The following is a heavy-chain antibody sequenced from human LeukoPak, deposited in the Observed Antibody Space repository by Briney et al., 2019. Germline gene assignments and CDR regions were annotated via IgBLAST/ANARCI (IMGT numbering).Heavy chain of an antibody. CDR3: ARGLWTLGDYFDY. J-gene: IGHJ4*02. CDR2: TFYSGST. V-gene: IGHV4-39*07. D-gene: IGHD5-18*01. CDR1: GDSISSSSYY. Sequence: KPSETLSLTCTVSGDSISSSSYYWEWIRQPPGKGLEWIGSTFYSGSTYYNPSLKSRVTISVDTSKNQFSLKLSSVTAADTAVYYCARGLWTLGDYFDYWGQGTLVTVSS.